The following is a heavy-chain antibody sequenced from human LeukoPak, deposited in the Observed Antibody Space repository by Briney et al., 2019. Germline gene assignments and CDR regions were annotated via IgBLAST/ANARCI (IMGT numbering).Heavy chain of an antibody. D-gene: IGHD5-18*01. V-gene: IGHV4-59*12. J-gene: IGHJ5*02. CDR1: GGSMSPYH. Sequence: SETLSLTCTVSGGSMSPYHWGWIRQPPGKGLEWTGYIYYSGSTNYNPSLKSRVTISVDTSKNQFSLKLSSVTAADTAVYYCARGGARRQLGYNWFDPWGQGTLITVSS. CDR3: ARGGARRQLGYNWFDP. CDR2: IYYSGST.